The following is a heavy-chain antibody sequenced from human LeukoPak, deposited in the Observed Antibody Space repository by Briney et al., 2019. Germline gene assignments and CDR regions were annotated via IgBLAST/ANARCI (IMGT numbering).Heavy chain of an antibody. CDR2: IWYDGSNK. CDR3: ARDWGMRVIDY. D-gene: IGHD3-16*01. Sequence: PGGSLRLSCAASGFTLSSYGMHWVRQAPGKGLEWMAVIWYDGSNKYYADSVKGRFTISRDNSKNTLYLQMNSLRAEDTAVYYCARDWGMRVIDYWGQGTLVTVSS. CDR1: GFTLSSYG. J-gene: IGHJ4*02. V-gene: IGHV3-33*01.